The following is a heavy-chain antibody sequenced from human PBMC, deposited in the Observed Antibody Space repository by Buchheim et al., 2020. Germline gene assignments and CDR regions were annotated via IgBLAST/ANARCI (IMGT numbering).Heavy chain of an antibody. CDR2: IYYSGST. Sequence: QLQLQESGPGLVKPSETLSLTCTVSGGSISSSSYYWGWIRQPPGKGLEWIGSIYYSGSTYYNPSLKSRVTISVDTSKNQFSLKLSSVTAADTAVYYCARQILSVWDGVVHFDYWGQGTL. CDR3: ARQILSVWDGVVHFDY. D-gene: IGHD3-3*01. J-gene: IGHJ4*02. CDR1: GGSISSSSYY. V-gene: IGHV4-39*01.